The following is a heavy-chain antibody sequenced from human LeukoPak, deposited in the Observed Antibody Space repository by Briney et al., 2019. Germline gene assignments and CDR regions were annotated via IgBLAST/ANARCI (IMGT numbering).Heavy chain of an antibody. CDR2: IIPIFGTA. CDR1: GGTFSSYA. D-gene: IGHD2-2*01. Sequence: VASVKVSCKASGGTFSSYAISWVRQAPGQGLEWMGGIIPIFGTANYAQKFQGRVTITADESTSTAYMELSSLRSEDTAVYYCARDALGCGSTSCYREYYGMDVWGKGTTVTVSS. J-gene: IGHJ6*04. CDR3: ARDALGCGSTSCYREYYGMDV. V-gene: IGHV1-69*01.